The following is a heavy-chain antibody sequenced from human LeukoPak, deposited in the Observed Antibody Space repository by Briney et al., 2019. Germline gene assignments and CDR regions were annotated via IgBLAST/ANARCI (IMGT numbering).Heavy chain of an antibody. CDR1: GFTFSSYA. CDR2: ISYDGSNK. Sequence: GGSPRLSCAASGFTFSSYAMHWVRQAPGKGLEWVAVISYDGSNKYYADSVKGRFTISRDNSKNTLYLQMNSLRAEDTAVYYCAREAVYDYGDYFDYWGQGTLVTVSS. V-gene: IGHV3-30*04. J-gene: IGHJ4*02. CDR3: AREAVYDYGDYFDY. D-gene: IGHD4-17*01.